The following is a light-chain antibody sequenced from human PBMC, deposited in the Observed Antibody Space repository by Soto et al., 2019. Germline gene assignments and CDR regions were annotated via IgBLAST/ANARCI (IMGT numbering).Light chain of an antibody. CDR1: QRIGSW. CDR2: KSS. V-gene: IGKV1-5*03. Sequence: DIQMTQSPSTLSASVGDSVTITCRASQRIGSWLAWYQQKLGTAPKLLISKSSSLESGVPSRFSGSGSGTEFTLTISNLQPDDFATYYCQQYNSYLFTFGQGTKLEIK. J-gene: IGKJ2*01. CDR3: QQYNSYLFT.